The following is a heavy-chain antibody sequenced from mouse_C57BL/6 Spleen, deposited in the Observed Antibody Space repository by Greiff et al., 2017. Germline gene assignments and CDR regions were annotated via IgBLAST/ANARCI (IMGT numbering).Heavy chain of an antibody. Sequence: QVQLQQSGAELVRPGTSVKVSCKASGYAFTNYLIEWVKQRPGQGLEWIGVINPGSGGTNYNEKFKGKATLTADKSSSTAYMQLSSLTSEDSAVYFCARSGYYDYVYAMDYWGQGTSVTVSS. V-gene: IGHV1-54*01. CDR2: INPGSGGT. J-gene: IGHJ4*01. D-gene: IGHD2-4*01. CDR1: GYAFTNYL. CDR3: ARSGYYDYVYAMDY.